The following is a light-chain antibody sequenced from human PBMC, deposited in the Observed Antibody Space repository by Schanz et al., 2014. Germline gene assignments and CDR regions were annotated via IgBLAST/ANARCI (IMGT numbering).Light chain of an antibody. CDR3: QQYNSWPWT. Sequence: EILLTQSPATLSLSPGERATLSCGASQSVSSNYLAWYQQKPGLAPRLLIYDASTRATGIPARFSGTGSVTEFTLTISSLQSEDFAVYYCQQYNSWPWTFGQGTKVEIK. CDR1: QSVSSN. V-gene: IGKV3-15*01. CDR2: DAS. J-gene: IGKJ1*01.